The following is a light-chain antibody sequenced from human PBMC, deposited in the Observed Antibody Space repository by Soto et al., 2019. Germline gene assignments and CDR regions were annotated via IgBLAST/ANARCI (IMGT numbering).Light chain of an antibody. CDR3: VVWDDSLNGPL. CDR2: FDD. CDR1: SSNIGNNA. J-gene: IGLJ3*02. V-gene: IGLV1-36*01. Sequence: QSVLTQPPSVSAVPRQRVTISCSGSSSNIGNNAVNWYQQVPGKAPKLLIHFDDRVASGVSDRSSGSKSGTSASLAISGLQPEDEADYYCVVWDDSLNGPLFGGGSKLTVL.